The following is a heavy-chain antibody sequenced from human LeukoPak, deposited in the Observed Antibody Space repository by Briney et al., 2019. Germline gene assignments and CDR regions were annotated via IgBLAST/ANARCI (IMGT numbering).Heavy chain of an antibody. D-gene: IGHD2-21*02. Sequence: ASVKVSCKVSGYTLTELSMHWVRQAPGKGLEWMGGFDPEDGETIYAQKFQGRVTMTEDTSTDTAYMDLSSLRSDDTAVYYCARDGMAYCGGDCYPDYWGQGTLVTVSS. CDR3: ARDGMAYCGGDCYPDY. V-gene: IGHV1-24*01. CDR2: FDPEDGET. J-gene: IGHJ4*02. CDR1: GYTLTELS.